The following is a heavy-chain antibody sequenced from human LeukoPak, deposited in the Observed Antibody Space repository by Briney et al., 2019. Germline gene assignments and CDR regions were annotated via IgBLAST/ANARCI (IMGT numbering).Heavy chain of an antibody. J-gene: IGHJ4*02. V-gene: IGHV3-43D*03. CDR1: GFTFDDYA. CDR3: AKGFKNSHLFDY. Sequence: GGSLRLSCAASGFTFDDYAMHWVRQAPGKGLEWVSLISWDGGSTYYADSVKGRFTISRDNSKNSLYLQMNSLRAEDTALYYCAKGFKNSHLFDYWGQGTLVIVSS. D-gene: IGHD2/OR15-2a*01. CDR2: ISWDGGST.